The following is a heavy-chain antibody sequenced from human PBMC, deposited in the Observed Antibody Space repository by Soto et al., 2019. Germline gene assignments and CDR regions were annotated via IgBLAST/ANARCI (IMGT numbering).Heavy chain of an antibody. V-gene: IGHV4-4*07. J-gene: IGHJ2*01. CDR1: GGSISSYY. CDR3: ARDVKRRDWYFDL. CDR2: IYTSGST. Sequence: QVQLQESGPGLVKPSETLSLTCTVSGGSISSYYWSWIRQPAGKGLEWIGRIYTSGSTNYNPSLKSRVTMSVDKSQNQFSLKLSSVTAADTAVSYCARDVKRRDWYFDLWGSGTLVTVSS.